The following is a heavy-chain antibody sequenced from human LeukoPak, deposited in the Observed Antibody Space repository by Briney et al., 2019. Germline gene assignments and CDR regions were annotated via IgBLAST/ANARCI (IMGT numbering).Heavy chain of an antibody. D-gene: IGHD3-10*01. V-gene: IGHV4-34*01. J-gene: IGHJ4*02. CDR3: ARQGPRYYGSGSYSPAYYFDF. CDR1: GGSFSGYY. CDR2: INHSGST. Sequence: PSETLSLTCAVYGGSFSGYYWSWIRQPPGKGLEWMGEINHSGSTNYNPSLKSRVTISIDTSKNQFSQKSSSVAAAETAVYYCARQGPRYYGSGSYSPAYYFDFWGQGTLVTVSS.